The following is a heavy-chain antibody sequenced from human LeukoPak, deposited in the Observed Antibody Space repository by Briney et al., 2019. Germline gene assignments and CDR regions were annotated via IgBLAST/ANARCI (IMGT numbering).Heavy chain of an antibody. V-gene: IGHV3-23*01. D-gene: IGHD4-23*01. CDR2: ISGSGGDT. J-gene: IGHJ4*02. CDR3: ANSYGGNYYFDY. Sequence: GGSLRLSCAASGFTFSTYAMNWVRQAPGKGLEWVSTISGSGGDTYYADSVKGRFTISRDNSKNTLYLQMNSLRAEDTAIYHCANSYGGNYYFDYWGQGTLVTVSS. CDR1: GFTFSTYA.